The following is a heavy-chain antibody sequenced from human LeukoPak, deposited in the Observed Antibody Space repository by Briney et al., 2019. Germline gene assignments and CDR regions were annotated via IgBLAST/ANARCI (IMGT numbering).Heavy chain of an antibody. V-gene: IGHV3-23*01. Sequence: GGSLRLSCAASGFTFSSYAMSWVRQAPGKGPEWVSAISGNDGRTFYADSVKGRSTISRDNSKNTLYLQMNSLRAEDTAVYYCAKVGGSTEYYYETSGFGYWGQGTLVTVSS. CDR3: AKVGGSTEYYYETSGFGY. D-gene: IGHD3-22*01. CDR2: ISGNDGRT. CDR1: GFTFSSYA. J-gene: IGHJ4*02.